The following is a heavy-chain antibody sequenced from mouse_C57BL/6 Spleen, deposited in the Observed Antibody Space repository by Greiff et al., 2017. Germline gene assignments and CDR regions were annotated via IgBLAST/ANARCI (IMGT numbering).Heavy chain of an antibody. CDR3: ARLYGNYEDY. Sequence: EVQVVESGGGLVKPGGSLKLSCAASGFTFSDYGMHWVRQAPEKGLEWVAYISSGSSTIYYADTVKGRFTISRDNAKNTLFLQMTSLRSEDTAMYYCARLYGNYEDYWGQGTTLTVSS. CDR2: ISSGSSTI. J-gene: IGHJ2*01. V-gene: IGHV5-17*01. D-gene: IGHD2-10*02. CDR1: GFTFSDYG.